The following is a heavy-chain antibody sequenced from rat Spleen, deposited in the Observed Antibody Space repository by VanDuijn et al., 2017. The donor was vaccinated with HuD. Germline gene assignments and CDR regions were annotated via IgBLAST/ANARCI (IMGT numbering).Heavy chain of an antibody. D-gene: IGHD1-9*01. CDR2: SSYGDSSGHSAT. CDR3: ARRHYGYTDYFDY. J-gene: IGHJ2*01. Sequence: EVQLVESGGGLVQPGRSLKLSCAASGFTFSDYGMAWVRHAPTKGLEWVATSSYGDSSGHSATYYRDSVKGRFTISRDNAKSTLSLQVDSLRSEDTATYYCARRHYGYTDYFDYWGQGVMVTVSS. V-gene: IGHV5-29*01. CDR1: GFTFSDYG.